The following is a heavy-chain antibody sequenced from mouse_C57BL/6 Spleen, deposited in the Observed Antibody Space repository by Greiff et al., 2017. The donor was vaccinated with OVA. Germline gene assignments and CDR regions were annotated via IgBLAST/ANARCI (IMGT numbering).Heavy chain of an antibody. CDR3: TTPNLDY. CDR1: GFTIKDDY. V-gene: IGHV14-4*01. Sequence: EVKLQESGAELVRPGASVKLSCTASGFTIKDDYMHWVKQRPEQGLEWIGWIDPENGDPEYDSKFQGTATITADTSSITAYQHLSSLTSEDTAVYYCTTPNLDYWGQGTTLTVSS. J-gene: IGHJ2*01. CDR2: IDPENGDP.